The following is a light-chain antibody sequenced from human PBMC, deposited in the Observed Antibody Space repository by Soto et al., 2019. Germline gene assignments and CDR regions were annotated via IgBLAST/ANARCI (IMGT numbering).Light chain of an antibody. CDR3: GAWDSTLTAVV. CDR1: NSNIGKNS. J-gene: IGLJ3*02. Sequence: QSVLTQPPSVSAAPGQKGTISCSGGNSNIGKNSVSWFQQFPGTAPQLLMYDNNERPSVIPDRFSGSKSGTSATLDITGLQTGDEADYYCGAWDSTLTAVVFGGGTQLTVL. V-gene: IGLV1-51*01. CDR2: DNN.